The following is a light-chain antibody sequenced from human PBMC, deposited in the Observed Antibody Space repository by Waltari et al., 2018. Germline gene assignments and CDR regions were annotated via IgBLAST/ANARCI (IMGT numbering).Light chain of an antibody. Sequence: QSALTQPASVSGSPGQSITISCTGTSSDVGGYNYVSWYQQHPGKAPQLMIYEVSNRPSGVPNRFSGSKSGNTASLTISGLQAEDEADYYCSSYTSSSTLDVVFGGGTKLTVL. CDR2: EVS. CDR1: SSDVGGYNY. CDR3: SSYTSSSTLDVV. J-gene: IGLJ2*01. V-gene: IGLV2-14*01.